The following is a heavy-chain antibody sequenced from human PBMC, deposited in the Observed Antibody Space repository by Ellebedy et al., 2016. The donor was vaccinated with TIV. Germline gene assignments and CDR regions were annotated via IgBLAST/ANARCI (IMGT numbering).Heavy chain of an antibody. CDR3: ARDPGGGGDYGDNWFDP. CDR2: LYNDGKA. Sequence: GESLKISCEASGITVNDYFMNWVRQAPGKGLEWVAVLYNDGKANYTDSVKGRFTVSRDNSRNTLYLQMNSLRAEDTAVYYCARDPGGGGDYGDNWFDPWGQGTPVTVSS. J-gene: IGHJ5*02. CDR1: GITVNDYF. D-gene: IGHD4-17*01. V-gene: IGHV3-66*01.